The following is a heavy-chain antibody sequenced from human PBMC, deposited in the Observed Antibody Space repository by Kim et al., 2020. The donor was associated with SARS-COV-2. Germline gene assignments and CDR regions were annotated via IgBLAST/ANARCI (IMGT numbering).Heavy chain of an antibody. CDR3: LAEIGSRSLDH. D-gene: IGHD3-10*01. CDR1: GFTFSAHA. V-gene: IGHV3-30*04. J-gene: IGHJ4*02. Sequence: GGSLRLSCAASGFTFSAHALHWVRQAPGKGLEWVALIAYDGSHISYPDSVKGRFIISRDNTKSTLYLQMNSLRPEDTAVYYCLAEIGSRSLDHWGPGTLGTVSS. CDR2: IAYDGSHI.